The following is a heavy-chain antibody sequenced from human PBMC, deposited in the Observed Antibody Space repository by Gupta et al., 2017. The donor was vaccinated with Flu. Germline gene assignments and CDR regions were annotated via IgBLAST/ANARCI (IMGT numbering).Heavy chain of an antibody. CDR3: ASRGIQLWLRDYYYYGMDV. J-gene: IGHJ6*02. D-gene: IGHD5-18*01. V-gene: IGHV3-21*01. CDR1: GFTFSSYS. CDR2: ISSSSSYI. Sequence: EVQLVESGGGLVKPGGSLRLSCAASGFTFSSYSMNGCRQAPGKGLEWVSSISSSSSYIYYADSGKGRFTISRDNAKNSLYLQMNSLRAEDTAVYYCASRGIQLWLRDYYYYGMDVWGQGTTVTVSS.